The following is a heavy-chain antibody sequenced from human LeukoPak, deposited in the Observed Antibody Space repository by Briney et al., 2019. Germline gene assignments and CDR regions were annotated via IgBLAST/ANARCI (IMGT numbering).Heavy chain of an antibody. D-gene: IGHD3-22*01. CDR3: ARDERYDSSGYPFDY. V-gene: IGHV1-2*02. CDR2: INPNSGDT. Sequence: VASVKVSCKASGYTFTGYNIHWVRQAPGQGLEWMEWINPNSGDTNYAEKFQGRVTVTRDTSISTAFMELSRLRSDDTAVYYCARDERYDSSGYPFDYWGQGTLVTVSS. CDR1: GYTFTGYN. J-gene: IGHJ4*02.